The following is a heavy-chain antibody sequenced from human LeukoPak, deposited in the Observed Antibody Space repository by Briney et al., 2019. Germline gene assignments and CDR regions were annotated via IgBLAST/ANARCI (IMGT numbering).Heavy chain of an antibody. CDR2: IYYSGST. D-gene: IGHD2-8*02. CDR3: ARAVLGHFDY. J-gene: IGHJ4*02. Sequence: SETLSLTCTVSGDSISSYYWSWIRQPPGKGLEWIGYIYYSGSTNYNPSLKSRVTISVDTSKNQFSLKLSSVTAADTAVYYCARAVLGHFDYWGQGTLVTVSS. CDR1: GDSISSYY. V-gene: IGHV4-59*01.